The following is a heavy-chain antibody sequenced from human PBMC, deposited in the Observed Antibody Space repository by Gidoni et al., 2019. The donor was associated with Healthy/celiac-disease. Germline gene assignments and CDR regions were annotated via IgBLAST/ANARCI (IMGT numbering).Heavy chain of an antibody. Sequence: EVQLVESGGGLVQPGSSLRLSCAASGFTFDGYAMHWVRQAPGKGLEWVSGISWNSGSIGYADAVKGRFTISRDNAKNSLYLQMNSLRAEDTALYYCAKAEKWELPYYFDYWGQGTLVTVSS. CDR2: ISWNSGSI. CDR3: AKAEKWELPYYFDY. V-gene: IGHV3-9*01. CDR1: GFTFDGYA. J-gene: IGHJ4*02. D-gene: IGHD1-26*01.